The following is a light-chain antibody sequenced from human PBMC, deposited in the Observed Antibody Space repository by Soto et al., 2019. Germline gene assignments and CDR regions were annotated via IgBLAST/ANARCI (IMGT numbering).Light chain of an antibody. V-gene: IGLV2-8*01. J-gene: IGLJ2*01. CDR3: TPYAGSKNLC. CDR1: SSDVGGYNY. CDR2: EVN. Sequence: QSALTQPPSASGSPGQSVTISCTGTSSDVGGYNYVSWYQQHPGKAPKLMIYEVNKRPSGVPDHFSGSKSRNSASLTVSGLQVEVEAKYYCTPYAGSKNLCFGGGTKPTV.